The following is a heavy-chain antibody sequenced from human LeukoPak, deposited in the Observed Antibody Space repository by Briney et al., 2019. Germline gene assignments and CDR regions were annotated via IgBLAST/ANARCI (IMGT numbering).Heavy chain of an antibody. D-gene: IGHD3-3*01. V-gene: IGHV3-23*01. Sequence: GGSLRLSCAASGFTFSSYAMSWVRQAPGKGLEWVSAISGSGGSTYYADSVKGRFTISRDNSKNTLYLQMNSLRAEDTAVYYCAKNGGYYDFWSGYMDVWGKGTTVTVSS. CDR1: GFTFSSYA. J-gene: IGHJ6*03. CDR2: ISGSGGST. CDR3: AKNGGYYDFWSGYMDV.